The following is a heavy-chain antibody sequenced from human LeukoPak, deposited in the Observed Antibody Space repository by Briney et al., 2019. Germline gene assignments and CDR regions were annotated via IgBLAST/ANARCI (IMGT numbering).Heavy chain of an antibody. CDR3: ARHKGGSSLSDY. CDR2: MYYSGTS. D-gene: IGHD6-6*01. CDR1: GGSISSINYY. Sequence: SETLSLTCTVSGGSISSINYYWGWIRRPPGKGLEWIGSMYYSGTSYYTPSLQRRVTISGDTSKNQLSLKLSSVTAADTAVYYCARHKGGSSLSDYWGQGTLVTVSS. V-gene: IGHV4-39*01. J-gene: IGHJ4*02.